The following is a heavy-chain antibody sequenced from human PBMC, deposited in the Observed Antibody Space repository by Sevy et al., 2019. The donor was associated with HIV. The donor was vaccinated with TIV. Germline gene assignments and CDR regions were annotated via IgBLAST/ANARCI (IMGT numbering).Heavy chain of an antibody. CDR2: ISGSGGST. J-gene: IGHJ4*02. D-gene: IGHD3-22*01. V-gene: IGHV3-23*01. Sequence: GGSLRLSCAASGFTFNSYAMSWVRQAPGKGLEWVSAISGSGGSTYYADSVKGRFTISRDNSKNTLYLQMNSLRAEDTAVYYCAKDLYYYDSSGYYSFDYWGQGTLVTVSS. CDR1: GFTFNSYA. CDR3: AKDLYYYDSSGYYSFDY.